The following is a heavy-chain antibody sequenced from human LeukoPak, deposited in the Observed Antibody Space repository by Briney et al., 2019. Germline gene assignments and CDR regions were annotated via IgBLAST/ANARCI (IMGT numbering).Heavy chain of an antibody. V-gene: IGHV3-48*03. Sequence: GGSLRLSCAASGFTFSIYEMNWVRQAPGKGLEWVSYISSSGSTIYYADSVKGRVTISRDNAKNSVYLQMNSLSAEDTAVYYCARDIGDGYIYWGQGTLVTVSS. CDR3: ARDIGDGYIY. D-gene: IGHD5-24*01. CDR2: ISSSGSTI. J-gene: IGHJ4*02. CDR1: GFTFSIYE.